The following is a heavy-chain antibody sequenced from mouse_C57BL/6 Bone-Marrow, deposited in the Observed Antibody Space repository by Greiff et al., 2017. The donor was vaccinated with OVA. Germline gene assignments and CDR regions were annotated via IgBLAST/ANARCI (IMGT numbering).Heavy chain of an antibody. CDR3: ARKFYYVSSPFAY. CDR2: IYPRSGNT. J-gene: IGHJ3*01. D-gene: IGHD1-1*01. Sequence: VQLQESGAELARPGASVKLSCKASGYTFTSYGISWVKQRTGQGLEWIGEIYPRSGNTYYNEKFKGKATLTADKSSSTAYMELRSLTSEDSAVYFCARKFYYVSSPFAYWGQGTLVTVSA. CDR1: GYTFTSYG. V-gene: IGHV1-81*01.